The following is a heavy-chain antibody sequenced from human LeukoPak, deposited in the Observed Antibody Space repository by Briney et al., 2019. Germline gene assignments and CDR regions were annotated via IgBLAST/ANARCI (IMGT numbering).Heavy chain of an antibody. D-gene: IGHD6-13*01. CDR2: IGAGGTFT. CDR1: GFTFSSYA. V-gene: IGHV3-23*01. CDR3: AVLAAAGDY. Sequence: GGSLRLSCTASGFTFSSYAMNWVRQAPGKGLEWVSGIGAGGTFTYYADSVKGRFTISRDNAKNSLFLQMNSLRAEDTAVYYCAVLAAAGDYWGQGTLVTVSS. J-gene: IGHJ4*02.